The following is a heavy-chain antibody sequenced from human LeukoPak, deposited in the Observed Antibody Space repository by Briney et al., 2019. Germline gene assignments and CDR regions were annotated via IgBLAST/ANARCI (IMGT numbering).Heavy chain of an antibody. Sequence: SETLSLTCSVSGGSIITYYWSWLRQPPGKGLEWIGYIYYSGSTNYSPSLKSRVTMSVDTSKNHFSLKLCSVTAADTAVYYCASGVIVPYQFDYWGQGTLVTVSS. CDR3: ASGVIVPYQFDY. CDR1: GGSIITYY. V-gene: IGHV4-59*01. CDR2: IYYSGST. J-gene: IGHJ4*02. D-gene: IGHD3-16*02.